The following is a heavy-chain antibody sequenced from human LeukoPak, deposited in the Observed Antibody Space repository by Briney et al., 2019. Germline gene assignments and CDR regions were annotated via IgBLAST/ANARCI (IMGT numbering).Heavy chain of an antibody. J-gene: IGHJ6*02. CDR2: IKSKTDGGTT. CDR3: IVTGHYYRTYDGMEV. D-gene: IGHD3-9*01. V-gene: IGHV3-15*01. CDR1: GFTFSNAW. Sequence: GGSLRLSCAASGFTFSNAWMSWVRQAPGKGLEWVGRIKSKTDGGTTDYAARVEVRFTISRDDTKNPLYLQMSSLKTEDAAVYYCIVTGHYYRTYDGMEVWGQGTTVTVSS.